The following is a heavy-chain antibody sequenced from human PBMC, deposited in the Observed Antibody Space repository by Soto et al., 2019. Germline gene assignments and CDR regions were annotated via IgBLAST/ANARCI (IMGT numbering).Heavy chain of an antibody. D-gene: IGHD4-4*01. V-gene: IGHV4-34*01. CDR3: ARTYSNYAVDY. J-gene: IGHJ4*02. Sequence: SETLSLTCAVYGGSFSGYYWSWICQPPGKGLEWIGEINHSGSTNYNPSLKSRVTISVDTSKNQFSLKLSSVTAADTAVYYCARTYSNYAVDYWGQGTLVTVSS. CDR1: GGSFSGYY. CDR2: INHSGST.